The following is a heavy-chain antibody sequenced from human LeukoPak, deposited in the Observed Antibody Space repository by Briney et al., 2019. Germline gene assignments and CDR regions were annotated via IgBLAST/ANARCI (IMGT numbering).Heavy chain of an antibody. V-gene: IGHV4-31*03. J-gene: IGHJ3*02. Sequence: KASQTLSLTCSVSGGSISSGGYYWSWIRQHPGKGPEWIGYIYYSGSTNYNPSLKSRVTISVDTSKNQFSLKLSSVTAADTAVYYCAREVLAYCTNGVCPRVDAFDIWGQGTMVTVSS. CDR2: IYYSGST. CDR1: GGSISSGGYY. D-gene: IGHD2-8*01. CDR3: AREVLAYCTNGVCPRVDAFDI.